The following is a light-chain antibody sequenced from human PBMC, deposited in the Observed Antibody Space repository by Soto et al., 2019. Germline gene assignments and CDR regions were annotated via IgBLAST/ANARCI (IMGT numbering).Light chain of an antibody. Sequence: QSVLTQPASVSGSPGQSITTSCTGTSSDVGGYNYVSWYQQHPGNAPQLMIYDVSNRPSGVSTRFSGSKSGNTASLTISGLQAEDEADFYCSSYTSSSTRVFGTGTKLTVL. J-gene: IGLJ1*01. CDR3: SSYTSSSTRV. CDR2: DVS. V-gene: IGLV2-14*03. CDR1: SSDVGGYNY.